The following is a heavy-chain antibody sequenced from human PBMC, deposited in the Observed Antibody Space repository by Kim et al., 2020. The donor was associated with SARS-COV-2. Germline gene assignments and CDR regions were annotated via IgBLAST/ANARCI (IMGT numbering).Heavy chain of an antibody. V-gene: IGHV3-11*06. CDR3: AREGEYCSSTSCYMGWFDP. J-gene: IGHJ5*02. D-gene: IGHD2-2*02. Sequence: GRFTISRDNAKNSLYLQMNSLRAEDTAVYYCAREGEYCSSTSCYMGWFDPWGQGTLVTVSS.